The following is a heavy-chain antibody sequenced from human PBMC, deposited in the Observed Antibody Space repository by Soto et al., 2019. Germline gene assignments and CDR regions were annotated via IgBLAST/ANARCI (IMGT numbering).Heavy chain of an antibody. V-gene: IGHV1-46*01. CDR3: ARPPFPGCINGVCYPCDH. CDR1: GYTFTHYY. CDR2: INPSGGST. D-gene: IGHD2-8*01. Sequence: QVQLVQSGAEVKKPGASVKVSCKASGYTFTHYYIHWVRQAPGQGLEWMGMINPSGGSTDYAQKFQGRVTMTTDTSTTTVYMELSSLRSDDTAVYYCARPPFPGCINGVCYPCDHWSQGTLVTVSS. J-gene: IGHJ4*02.